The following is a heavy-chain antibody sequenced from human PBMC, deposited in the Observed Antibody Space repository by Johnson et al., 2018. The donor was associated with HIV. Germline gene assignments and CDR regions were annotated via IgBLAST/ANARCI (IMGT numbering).Heavy chain of an antibody. CDR1: GFTFSSYW. V-gene: IGHV3-7*01. Sequence: VQLVESGGGLVQPGGSLRLSCEASGFTFSSYWMSWVRQAPGKGLEWVANIKQDGSERYYVDSMKGRFTISRDNAKNSLYLQMNNLRVEDTAVYYCARDPHGGYCSSSSCYGGDAFDIWGQGTMVIVS. CDR2: IKQDGSER. J-gene: IGHJ3*02. D-gene: IGHD2-2*01. CDR3: ARDPHGGYCSSSSCYGGDAFDI.